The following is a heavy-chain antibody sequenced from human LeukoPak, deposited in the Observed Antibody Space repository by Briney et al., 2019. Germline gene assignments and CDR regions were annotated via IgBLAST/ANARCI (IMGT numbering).Heavy chain of an antibody. CDR2: IRYDGSNK. D-gene: IGHD5-18*01. V-gene: IGHV3-30*02. CDR1: GFTFSSYG. J-gene: IGHJ4*02. Sequence: GGSLRLSCAASGFTFSSYGMHWVRQAPGKGLEWVAFIRYDGSNKYCADSVKGRFTISRDNSKNTLYLQMNSLRAEDTAVYYCAKDQGGYSYGYVRTPIDYWGQGTLVTVSS. CDR3: AKDQGGYSYGYVRTPIDY.